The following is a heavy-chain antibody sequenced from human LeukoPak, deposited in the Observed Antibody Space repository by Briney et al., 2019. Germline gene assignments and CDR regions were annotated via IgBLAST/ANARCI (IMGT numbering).Heavy chain of an antibody. J-gene: IGHJ4*02. CDR2: IYSGGST. CDR1: GFTVSSND. V-gene: IGHV3-53*01. Sequence: QSGGSLRLSCAASGFTVSSNDMSWVRQAPGKGLECISVIYSGGSTDYADSVKGRLTISRDNSKNTLYLQVNSLRAEDTAVYYCAKRRGVGATKSYYFDYWGQGTLVTVSS. D-gene: IGHD1-26*01. CDR3: AKRRGVGATKSYYFDY.